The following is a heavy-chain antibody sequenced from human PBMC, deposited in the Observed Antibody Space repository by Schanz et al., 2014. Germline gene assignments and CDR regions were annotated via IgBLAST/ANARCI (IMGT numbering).Heavy chain of an antibody. Sequence: VQLLESGGGLVQPGGSLRLSCAASGFNFGSHGMHWVRQAPGKGLEWVAVIWYDGSNKYYADSVKGRFTISRDNAKNTLYLQMNSLRAEDTAVYYCARPALWFGDNCFDPWGQGTLVTVSS. D-gene: IGHD3-10*01. V-gene: IGHV3-33*03. CDR3: ARPALWFGDNCFDP. CDR2: IWYDGSNK. J-gene: IGHJ5*02. CDR1: GFNFGSHG.